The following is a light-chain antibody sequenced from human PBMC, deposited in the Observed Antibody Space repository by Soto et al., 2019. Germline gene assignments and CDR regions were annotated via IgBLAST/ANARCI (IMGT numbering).Light chain of an antibody. Sequence: EIVLTQSPGTLSLSPGERATLSCRASQSFSSNYLAWYQQKPGQAPRLLIYGASSRATGIPDRFSGSGSATGFTLTISRLEHEDSAIYYCQQYGSWTFGQGTKVEIK. J-gene: IGKJ1*01. CDR1: QSFSSNY. V-gene: IGKV3-20*01. CDR3: QQYGSWT. CDR2: GAS.